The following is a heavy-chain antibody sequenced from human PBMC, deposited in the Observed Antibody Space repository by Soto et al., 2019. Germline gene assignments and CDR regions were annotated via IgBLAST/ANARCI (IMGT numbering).Heavy chain of an antibody. V-gene: IGHV4-30-2*01. CDR3: ARGRTYYYDSSGYFFAAADAFDI. CDR1: GGSISSGGYS. Sequence: QLQLQESGSGLVKPSQTLSLTCAVSGGSISSGGYSWSWIRQPPGKVLEWIGYIDHSGSNYYNPSLKRGITISVDRSKNQFSLKLSSVTAADTAVYYCARGRTYYYDSSGYFFAAADAFDIWGQGTMVTVSS. D-gene: IGHD3-22*01. CDR2: IDHSGSN. J-gene: IGHJ3*02.